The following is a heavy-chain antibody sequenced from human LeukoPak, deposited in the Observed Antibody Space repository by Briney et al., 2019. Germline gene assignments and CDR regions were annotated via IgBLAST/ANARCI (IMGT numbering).Heavy chain of an antibody. Sequence: SETLSLTCGVYGGSFSGYYYSWIRQPPGKGLEWIGEINHSGYTNYNPSLKSRVTISVDTSKNQFSLKLSSVTAADTALYYCARVDYGDYGAFDIWGQGTMVTVSS. J-gene: IGHJ3*02. V-gene: IGHV4-34*01. CDR3: ARVDYGDYGAFDI. CDR1: GGSFSGYY. CDR2: INHSGYT. D-gene: IGHD4-17*01.